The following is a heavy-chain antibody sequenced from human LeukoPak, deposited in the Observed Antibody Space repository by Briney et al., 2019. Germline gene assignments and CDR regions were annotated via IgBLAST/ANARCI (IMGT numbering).Heavy chain of an antibody. D-gene: IGHD3-10*01. Sequence: SETLSLTCAVYGGSFSGYYWSWIRQPPGKGLEWIGEINHSGSTNYNPSLKSRVTISVDTSKNQFSLKLSSVTAADTAVYYCARDRYYGSGSYYNPRRGHFDYWGQGTLVTVSS. CDR1: GGSFSGYY. V-gene: IGHV4-34*01. CDR2: INHSGST. CDR3: ARDRYYGSGSYYNPRRGHFDY. J-gene: IGHJ4*02.